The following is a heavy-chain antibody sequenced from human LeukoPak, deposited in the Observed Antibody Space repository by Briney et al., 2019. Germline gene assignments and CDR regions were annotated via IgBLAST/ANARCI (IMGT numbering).Heavy chain of an antibody. D-gene: IGHD3-22*01. Sequence: PGGSLRLSCAASGFTFSNAWMGWVRQAPGKGLEWVGHIKSETDAGTADYAAPVKGRFSISRDDSKNTLYLQMNSLKIEDTALYYCTTDPVTMIVVVSTWGQGTLVTVSS. J-gene: IGHJ5*02. CDR2: IKSETDAGTA. V-gene: IGHV3-15*01. CDR1: GFTFSNAW. CDR3: TTDPVTMIVVVST.